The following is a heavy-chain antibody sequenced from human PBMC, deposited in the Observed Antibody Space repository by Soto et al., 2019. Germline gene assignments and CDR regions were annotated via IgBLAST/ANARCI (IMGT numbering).Heavy chain of an antibody. CDR1: GFTFSSYD. V-gene: IGHV3-13*01. D-gene: IGHD3-16*01. CDR3: ASAGGGRASFYYYGMDV. CDR2: IGTAGDT. J-gene: IGHJ6*02. Sequence: GGSLRLSCAASGFTFSSYDMHWVRQATVKGLEWVSAIGTAGDTYYPGSVKGRFTISRENAKNSLYLQMNSLRAGDTAVYDCASAGGGRASFYYYGMDVWGQGTTVTVSS.